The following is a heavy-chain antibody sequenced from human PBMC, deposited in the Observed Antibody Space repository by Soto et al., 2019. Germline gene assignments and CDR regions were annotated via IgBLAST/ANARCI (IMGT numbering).Heavy chain of an antibody. D-gene: IGHD4-17*01. Sequence: QVQLQQWGAGLLKPSETLSITCAVYGGSFSGYYWSWIRQPPGKGLEWIGDINHSGTTHYNPSLMSRVTMSVDTSKNQFSLKVTSVTAADTAVYYCARGSKRYGDYPGDHWGQGTLVTVSS. CDR2: INHSGTT. CDR3: ARGSKRYGDYPGDH. J-gene: IGHJ4*02. CDR1: GGSFSGYY. V-gene: IGHV4-34*01.